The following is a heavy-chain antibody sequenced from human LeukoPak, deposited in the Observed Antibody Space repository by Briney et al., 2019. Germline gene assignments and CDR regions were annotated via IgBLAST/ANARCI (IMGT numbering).Heavy chain of an antibody. CDR3: AKATGYLL. J-gene: IGHJ4*02. Sequence: GGSLRLSCAASGFTFSSYGMHWVRQAPGKGLEWVAFIRYDGSNKYYADSVKGRFTISRDNSKNTLFLRVNSLRAEDTAVYYCAKATGYLLWGQGTLVIVSS. CDR1: GFTFSSYG. CDR2: IRYDGSNK. D-gene: IGHD1-14*01. V-gene: IGHV3-30*02.